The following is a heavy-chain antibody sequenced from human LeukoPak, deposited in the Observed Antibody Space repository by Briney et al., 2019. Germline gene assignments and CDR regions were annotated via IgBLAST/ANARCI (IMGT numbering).Heavy chain of an antibody. CDR2: ISDSGTTI. CDR3: ARVPLGELSFLDY. J-gene: IGHJ4*02. Sequence: PGGSLRLSCAASGFTFGSFEMNWVRQAPGKGLEWVSYISDSGTTIYYADSVKGRFTISRDNAKNSLYLQMNSLRAEDTAVYYCARVPLGELSFLDYWGQGTLVTVSS. CDR1: GFTFGSFE. D-gene: IGHD3-16*02. V-gene: IGHV3-48*03.